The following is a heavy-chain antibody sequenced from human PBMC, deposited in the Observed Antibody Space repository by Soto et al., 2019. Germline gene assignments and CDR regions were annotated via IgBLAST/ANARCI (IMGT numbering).Heavy chain of an antibody. J-gene: IGHJ4*02. CDR3: ARVGVGAYHFDY. D-gene: IGHD1-26*01. CDR2: INSDGSTT. CDR1: GFTFSSYW. V-gene: IGHV3-74*01. Sequence: EVQLVESGGGLVQPGGSLRLSCAASGFTFSSYWMHWVRQAPGKGLVWVSRINSDGSTTSYADSVKGRFAISRDNAKNTLYLQMNSLRAEDTAVYYCARVGVGAYHFDYWGQGTAVTVPS.